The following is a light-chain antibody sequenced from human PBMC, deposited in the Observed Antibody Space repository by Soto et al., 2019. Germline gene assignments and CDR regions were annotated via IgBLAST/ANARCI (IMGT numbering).Light chain of an antibody. V-gene: IGLV2-11*01. CDR1: SSDVGGYNY. Sequence: QSALTQPRSVSGSPGQSVTISCTGTSSDVGGYNYVFWYQQHPGKAPKLMIYDVSKRPSGVSDRFSGSKSGNTASLTISGLQAEDEADYYCCSYAGSYTFVVFGGGTKLTVL. J-gene: IGLJ2*01. CDR3: CSYAGSYTFVV. CDR2: DVS.